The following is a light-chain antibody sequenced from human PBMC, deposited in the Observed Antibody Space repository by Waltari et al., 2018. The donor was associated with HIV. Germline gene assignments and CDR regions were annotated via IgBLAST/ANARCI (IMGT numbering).Light chain of an antibody. CDR3: SSYTSSISVV. V-gene: IGLV2-14*01. J-gene: IGLJ2*01. Sequence: QSALTQPASVSGSPGQSITISCTGTSSDVGGYNYVSWYQQHPGKAPKLTIYEVSKRPSGVSNRFSGSKSGNTASLTISGLQAEDEADYYCSSYTSSISVVFGGGTKLTVL. CDR1: SSDVGGYNY. CDR2: EVS.